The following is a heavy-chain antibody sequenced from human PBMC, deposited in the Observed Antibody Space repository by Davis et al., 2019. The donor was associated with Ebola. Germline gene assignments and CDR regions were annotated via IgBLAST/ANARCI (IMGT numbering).Heavy chain of an antibody. CDR3: ARHTGSAYFDDAFDI. D-gene: IGHD3-22*01. V-gene: IGHV5-51*01. Sequence: GESLKISCKGSGYSFLSYWIGWVRQRPGKGLEWMGIIYPGDSYTRYNPSFQGQVTISADKSIKSAYLQWTSLKASDTAMYYCARHTGSAYFDDAFDIWGQGTMVTVSS. CDR2: IYPGDSYT. CDR1: GYSFLSYW. J-gene: IGHJ3*02.